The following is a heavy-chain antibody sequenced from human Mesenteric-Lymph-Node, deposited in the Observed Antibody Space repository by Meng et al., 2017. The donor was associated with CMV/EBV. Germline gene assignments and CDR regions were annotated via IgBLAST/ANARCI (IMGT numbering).Heavy chain of an antibody. CDR1: GYTFTNYY. V-gene: IGHV1-2*02. CDR3: ATLAEGNTGYYFFDY. J-gene: IGHJ4*02. CDR2: IDPNSGGT. D-gene: IGHD3-9*01. Sequence: ASVKVSCKPSGYTFTNYYIHWVRQAPGQGLEWMGWIDPNSGGTQFAQKFQGRVTMTRDTSISTAYMELSRLRSDDTAVFYCATLAEGNTGYYFFDYWGPGTLVTVSS.